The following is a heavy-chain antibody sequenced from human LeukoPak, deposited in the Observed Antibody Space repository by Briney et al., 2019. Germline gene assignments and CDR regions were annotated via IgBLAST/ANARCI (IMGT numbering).Heavy chain of an antibody. Sequence: ASVKVSCKASGYTFTCYYMHWGGQAPGQGGEWMGRINPNSGGRNYEQKFQGRVTMTRDTSISTAYMELSRLRSDDTAVYYCARGYSSFDYWGQGTLVTVSS. CDR2: INPNSGGR. CDR3: ARGYSSFDY. CDR1: GYTFTCYY. J-gene: IGHJ4*02. V-gene: IGHV1-2*06. D-gene: IGHD6-13*01.